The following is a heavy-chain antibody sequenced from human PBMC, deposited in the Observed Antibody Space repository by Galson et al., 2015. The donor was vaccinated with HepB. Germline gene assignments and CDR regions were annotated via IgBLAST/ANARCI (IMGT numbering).Heavy chain of an antibody. Sequence: SLRLSCAASGFTFSSYAMHWVRQAPGKGLEWVAVISYDGSNKYYADSVKGRFTISRDNSKNTLYLQMNSLRAEDTAVYYCTRESVGATDYDYYGMDVWGQGTTVTVSS. CDR2: ISYDGSNK. V-gene: IGHV3-30*04. CDR1: GFTFSSYA. J-gene: IGHJ6*02. CDR3: TRESVGATDYDYYGMDV. D-gene: IGHD1-26*01.